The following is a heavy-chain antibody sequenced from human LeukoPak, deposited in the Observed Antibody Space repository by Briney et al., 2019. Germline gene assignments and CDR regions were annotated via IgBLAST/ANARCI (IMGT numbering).Heavy chain of an antibody. Sequence: GGSLRLSCAASGFTFSRNWMSWVRQAPGKGLEWVATIKHDGSEANYVDSVKGRFTSSRDNANNLLFLQMNSLRADDTAVYYCARVQGNYYLDYWGQGTLVTVSS. V-gene: IGHV3-7*04. CDR2: IKHDGSEA. CDR1: GFTFSRNW. J-gene: IGHJ4*02. D-gene: IGHD3-10*01. CDR3: ARVQGNYYLDY.